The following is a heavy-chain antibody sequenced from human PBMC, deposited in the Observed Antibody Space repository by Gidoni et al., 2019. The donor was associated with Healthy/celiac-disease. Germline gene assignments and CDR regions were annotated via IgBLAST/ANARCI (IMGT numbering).Heavy chain of an antibody. V-gene: IGHV3-21*01. CDR3: AGQLALYDAFDI. J-gene: IGHJ3*02. CDR1: GFTFRSDS. Sequence: EVQLVESGGGMVKPGGSLRLSCAASGFTFRSDSMNWVRQAPGKGLEWVSSISSSSSYIYYADSVKGRFTISRDNAKNSLYLQMNSLRAEDTAVYYCAGQLALYDAFDIWGQGTMVTVSS. D-gene: IGHD6-13*01. CDR2: ISSSSSYI.